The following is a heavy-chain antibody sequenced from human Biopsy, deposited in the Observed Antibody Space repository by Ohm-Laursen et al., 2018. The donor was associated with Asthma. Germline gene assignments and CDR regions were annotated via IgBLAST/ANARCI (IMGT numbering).Heavy chain of an antibody. CDR2: INAGNGNT. CDR3: ARTYYDFLTGQVNDAFVI. J-gene: IGHJ3*02. Sequence: VASVKVSCKASGYTFISYAIHWVRQAPGQRLEWMGWINAGNGNTKYSQKFQGRVTITRDTSASTAYMELSSLRSEDTAVYYCARTYYDFLTGQVNDAFVIWGQGTMVTVSS. V-gene: IGHV1-3*01. CDR1: GYTFISYA. D-gene: IGHD3-9*01.